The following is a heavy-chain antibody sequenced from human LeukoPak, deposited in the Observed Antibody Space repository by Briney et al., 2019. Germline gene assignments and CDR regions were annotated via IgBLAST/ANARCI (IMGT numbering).Heavy chain of an antibody. CDR2: ISTDGSRP. Sequence: GGSLRLSCAASGFTFSSHWMHWVRQAPGKGLVWVSGISTDGSRPRYADSVNGRFTISRDNAKNTLYLQMNSLRAEDTAVYYCARVLSSGYSPDDYFDYWGQGTLVTVSS. V-gene: IGHV3-74*01. J-gene: IGHJ4*02. D-gene: IGHD3-22*01. CDR3: ARVLSSGYSPDDYFDY. CDR1: GFTFSSHW.